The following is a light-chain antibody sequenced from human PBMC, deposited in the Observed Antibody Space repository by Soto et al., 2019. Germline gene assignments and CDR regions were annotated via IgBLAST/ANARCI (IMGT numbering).Light chain of an antibody. CDR3: QQYNSWPPFT. Sequence: EIVMTQSPATLSVSPGERATLSCRASQSVSRNLACYQQKPGQAPRLLIYGASTRATGIPARVSGSGSGAEFSLTFSSLQSEDFAVYYWQQYNSWPPFTIGPGTKVDVK. V-gene: IGKV3-15*01. CDR2: GAS. CDR1: QSVSRN. J-gene: IGKJ3*01.